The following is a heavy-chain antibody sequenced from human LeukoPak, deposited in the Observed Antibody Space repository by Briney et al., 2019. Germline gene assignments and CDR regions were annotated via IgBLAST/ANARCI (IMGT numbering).Heavy chain of an antibody. CDR3: ARAGYSYGLGSCWFVP. V-gene: IGHV2-26*03. CDR1: GLSRSNARMG. D-gene: IGHD5-18*01. Sequence: SGPTLLNPTETLTLTSTISGLSRSNARMGVSWIRQPPGKALEWLAHIFSNDEKSYSTSLKSRLTISKDTSKSQVVLTMTNMDPVDTATYYCARAGYSYGLGSCWFVPWGQGTLVTVSS. J-gene: IGHJ5*02. CDR2: IFSNDEK.